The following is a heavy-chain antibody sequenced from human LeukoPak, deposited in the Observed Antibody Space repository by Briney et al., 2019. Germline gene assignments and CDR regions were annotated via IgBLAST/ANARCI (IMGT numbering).Heavy chain of an antibody. V-gene: IGHV3-15*01. CDR2: IKSKTDGGTT. D-gene: IGHD2-15*01. Sequence: PGGSLRLSCAASGFTFSNAWMSWVRQAPGKGLEWVGRIKSKTDGGTTDYAAPVKGRFTISRDDSKNTLYLQMNSLRAEDTAVYYCAKDTRGIGYCSGGSCYFDYWGQGTLVTVSS. CDR3: AKDTRGIGYCSGGSCYFDY. J-gene: IGHJ4*02. CDR1: GFTFSNAW.